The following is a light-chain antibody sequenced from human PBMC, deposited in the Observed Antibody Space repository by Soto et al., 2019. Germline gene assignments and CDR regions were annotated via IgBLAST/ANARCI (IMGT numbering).Light chain of an antibody. CDR1: QIVGGDT. J-gene: IGKJ5*01. CDR3: QQYGSSPIT. V-gene: IGKV3-20*01. CDR2: GAS. Sequence: VLTQSPGSLSLSPGERATLSCRSSQIVGGDTLAWFQQRPGQAPRLVIYGASNRAAGIPDRFSGSGSGTDFTLTVSRLEPEDFAVYYCQQYGSSPITLGQGTRLEIK.